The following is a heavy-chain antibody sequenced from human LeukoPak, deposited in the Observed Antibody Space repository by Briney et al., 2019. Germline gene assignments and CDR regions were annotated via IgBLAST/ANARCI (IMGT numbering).Heavy chain of an antibody. CDR1: GFTFTSSA. V-gene: IGHV1-58*01. CDR2: IVVGSGNT. J-gene: IGHJ4*02. CDR3: ARGYSGYDEPRYRTSYYFDY. Sequence: SVKVSCKASGFTFTSSAVQWVRQARGQRLEWIGWIVVGSGNTNYAQKFQERVTITRDMSTSTAYMELRSLRSDDTAVYYCARGYSGYDEPRYRTSYYFDYWGQGTLVTVSS. D-gene: IGHD5-12*01.